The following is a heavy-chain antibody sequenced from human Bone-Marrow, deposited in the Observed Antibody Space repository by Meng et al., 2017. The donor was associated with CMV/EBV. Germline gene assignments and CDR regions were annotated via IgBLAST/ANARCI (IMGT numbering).Heavy chain of an antibody. Sequence: SVKVSCKASGGTFSSYAISWVRQAPGQGLEWMGGIIPILGIANYAQKFQGRVTITADKSTSTAYMELSSLRSEDTAVYYCARDTEQLVETLMDVWGQGTTVTVSS. CDR1: GGTFSSYA. CDR2: IIPILGIA. J-gene: IGHJ6*02. CDR3: ARDTEQLVETLMDV. V-gene: IGHV1-69*10. D-gene: IGHD6-13*01.